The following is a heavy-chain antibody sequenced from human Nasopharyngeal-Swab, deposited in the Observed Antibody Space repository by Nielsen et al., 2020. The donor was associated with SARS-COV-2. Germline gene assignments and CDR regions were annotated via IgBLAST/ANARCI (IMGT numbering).Heavy chain of an antibody. Sequence: GESLKISCAASGFTFTSYAMNWVRHAPGKGLEWVSGMSGRGEKTYYAESVKGRFTISRDVSKNTLNLQMNGLRAEDTAVYYCAKDSGAGFCDDGSCFPTNHWGQGTLVTVSS. CDR2: MSGRGEKT. CDR1: GFTFTSYA. D-gene: IGHD2-15*01. CDR3: AKDSGAGFCDDGSCFPTNH. V-gene: IGHV3-23*01. J-gene: IGHJ5*02.